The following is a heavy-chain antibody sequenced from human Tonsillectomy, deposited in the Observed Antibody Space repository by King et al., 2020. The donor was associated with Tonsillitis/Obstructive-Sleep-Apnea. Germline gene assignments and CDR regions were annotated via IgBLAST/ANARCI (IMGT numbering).Heavy chain of an antibody. Sequence: VKLVESGGGVVQPGRSLRLSCAASGFTFSSYGMHWVRQAPGKGLEWVAVIWYDGSNEYYVDSVKGRFTISRDNSKNTLYLQMNRLRAEDTAVYYCARDQGGYDSVFFDCWGQGTLVTVSS. D-gene: IGHD5-12*01. V-gene: IGHV3-33*01. CDR2: IWYDGSNE. CDR1: GFTFSSYG. J-gene: IGHJ4*02. CDR3: ARDQGGYDSVFFDC.